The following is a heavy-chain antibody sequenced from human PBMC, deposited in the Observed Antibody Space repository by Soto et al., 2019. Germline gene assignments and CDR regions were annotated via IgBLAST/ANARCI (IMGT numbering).Heavy chain of an antibody. D-gene: IGHD1-26*01. J-gene: IGHJ6*02. Sequence: EVQLLESGGGLVQPGGSLRLSYAASGFTFRSYAMSWVRQAPGKGLERVSAISGSGGRTYYADSVKGRFTIFRDNSKKTQYLQMNSLSAEDTAVYYWAKDGTDMGYYGMDVWGQGTTVTVSS. CDR1: GFTFRSYA. V-gene: IGHV3-23*01. CDR2: ISGSGGRT. CDR3: AKDGTDMGYYGMDV.